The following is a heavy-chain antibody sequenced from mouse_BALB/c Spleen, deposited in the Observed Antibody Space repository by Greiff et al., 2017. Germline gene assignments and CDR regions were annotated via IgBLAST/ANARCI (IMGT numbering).Heavy chain of an antibody. Sequence: LVRPGSSVKISCKASGYSFTGYYMHWVKQSHGKSLEWIGYISCYNGATSYNQKFKGKATFTVDTSSSTAYMQFNSLTSEDSAVYYCARGAYYYGSSYFDYWGQGTTLTVSS. CDR2: ISCYNGAT. V-gene: IGHV1S34*01. CDR3: ARGAYYYGSSYFDY. D-gene: IGHD1-1*01. J-gene: IGHJ2*01. CDR1: GYSFTGYY.